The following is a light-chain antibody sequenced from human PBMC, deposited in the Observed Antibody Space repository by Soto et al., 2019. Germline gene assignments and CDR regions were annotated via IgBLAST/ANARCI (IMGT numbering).Light chain of an antibody. Sequence: EIVLTQSPGTLSLSPGERATLSCRASQSVSSSYLAWYQQKPGQAPRLLIYGASSRATGIPDRFSGSGSGTDFTLTISRLELEDFAVYYCQQYGIQATLGGGTRVDIK. J-gene: IGKJ4*01. V-gene: IGKV3-20*01. CDR3: QQYGIQAT. CDR2: GAS. CDR1: QSVSSSY.